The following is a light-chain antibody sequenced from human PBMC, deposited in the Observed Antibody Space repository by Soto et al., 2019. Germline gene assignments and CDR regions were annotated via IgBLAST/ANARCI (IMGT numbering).Light chain of an antibody. CDR3: SSYEGSNSLL. CDR1: SSNIGSNT. V-gene: IGLV1-44*01. Sequence: QSVVTQPPSASGTPGQRVTISCSGGSSNIGSNTVNWYHQLPGTAPKVLIYSNNQRPSGVPDRFSGSRSGNTASLTVSGLQAEDEADYYCSSYEGSNSLLFGGGTKLTVL. CDR2: SNN. J-gene: IGLJ2*01.